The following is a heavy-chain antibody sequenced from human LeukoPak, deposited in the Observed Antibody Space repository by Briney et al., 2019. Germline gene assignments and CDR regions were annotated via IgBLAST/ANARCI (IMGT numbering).Heavy chain of an antibody. J-gene: IGHJ3*02. CDR2: INPNSGGT. V-gene: IGHV1-2*02. Sequence: GASVKVSCKASGYTFTSYYMHWVRQAPGQGLEWMGWINPNSGGTNYAQKFQGRVTMARDTSISTAYMELSRLRSDDTAVYYCARDRDYGGKGPDDAFDIWGQGTMVTVSS. CDR3: ARDRDYGGKGPDDAFDI. D-gene: IGHD4-23*01. CDR1: GYTFTSYY.